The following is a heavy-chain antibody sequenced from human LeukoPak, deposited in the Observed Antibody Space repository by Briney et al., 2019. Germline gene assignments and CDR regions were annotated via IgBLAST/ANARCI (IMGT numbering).Heavy chain of an antibody. V-gene: IGHV1-2*02. CDR1: GYTFTGYY. CDR3: ASGSGSGGRGTAALTYYYYYYMDV. CDR2: INPNSGGT. Sequence: VASVTVSCTASGYTFTGYYMHWVRQAPGQGLEWMGWINPNSGGTNYAQKFQGRVTMTRDTSTSTVYMELSSLRSEDTAVYYCASGSGSGGRGTAALTYYYYYYMDVWGKGTTVTVSS. D-gene: IGHD2-15*01. J-gene: IGHJ6*03.